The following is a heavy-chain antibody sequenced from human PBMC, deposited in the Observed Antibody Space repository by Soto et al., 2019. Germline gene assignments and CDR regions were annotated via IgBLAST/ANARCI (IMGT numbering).Heavy chain of an antibody. V-gene: IGHV1-18*04. D-gene: IGHD3-22*01. CDR1: GYSFTNYG. J-gene: IGHJ4*02. Sequence: QVQLVQSGAEVKKPGASVKVSCKASGYSFTNYGISWVRQAPGQGPEWMGWISGHNGDTNHPQSLQGRVTMTTDTSRTTGYMGLRSLRSAGTAVYGCARHRFHYHDNSVYYYFVSWGQASLVTVSS. CDR2: ISGHNGDT. CDR3: ARHRFHYHDNSVYYYFVS.